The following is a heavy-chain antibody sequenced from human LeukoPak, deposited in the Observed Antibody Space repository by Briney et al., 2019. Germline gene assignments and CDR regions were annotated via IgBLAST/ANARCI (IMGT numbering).Heavy chain of an antibody. V-gene: IGHV6-1*01. CDR3: ARTNYYDSSGYPYYFDY. J-gene: IGHJ4*02. CDR1: GDSVSSNSAA. CDR2: TYYRSKWYN. Sequence: SQTLSLTCALSGDSVSSNSAAWHWIRQSPSRGLEWLGRTYYRSKWYNDYAVSVKSRITINPDTSKNQFSLQLNSVTPEDTAVYYCARTNYYDSSGYPYYFDYWGQGTLVTVSS. D-gene: IGHD3-22*01.